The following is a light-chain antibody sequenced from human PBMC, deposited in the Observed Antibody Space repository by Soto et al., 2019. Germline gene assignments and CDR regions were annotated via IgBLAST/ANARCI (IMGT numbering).Light chain of an antibody. CDR3: QRNKSYPLT. J-gene: IGKJ4*01. CDR2: GAS. CDR1: QGIGSN. Sequence: SYLSASGGERVTITCRARQGIGSNLAWYLQKPGQAPKLLVYGASTLQGGVPSRFSGSGSGTLFTLTITSLQPEDFASYSCQRNKSYPLTFGSGAKV. V-gene: IGKV1-9*01.